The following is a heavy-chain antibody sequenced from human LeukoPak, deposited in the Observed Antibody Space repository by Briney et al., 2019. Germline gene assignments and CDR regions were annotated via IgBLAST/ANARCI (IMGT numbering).Heavy chain of an antibody. Sequence: PGGSLRLSCTASGFTFGDYGMSWFRQAPGKGLEWVGFIRSEPYGGTTEYAASVKGRFTISRDDSKSIAYLQMNTLNTEDTAVYYCTRPSSSSWYFDYWGPGTLVTVSS. V-gene: IGHV3-49*03. CDR2: IRSEPYGGTT. CDR1: GFTFGDYG. CDR3: TRPSSSSWYFDY. D-gene: IGHD6-13*01. J-gene: IGHJ4*02.